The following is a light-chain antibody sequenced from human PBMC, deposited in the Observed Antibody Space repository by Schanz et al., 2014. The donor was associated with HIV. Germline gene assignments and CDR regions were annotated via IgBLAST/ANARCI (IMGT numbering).Light chain of an antibody. Sequence: EIVLTQSPGTLSLSPGERGTLSCRASQSVKSNFIGWYQQKPGQAPRLLIYTASTRATGIPPRFSGSQSGPDFNLTISRLEPEDFAVYYCQQYGSSPLTFGGGTKVEIK. CDR1: QSVKSNF. CDR3: QQYGSSPLT. J-gene: IGKJ4*01. CDR2: TAS. V-gene: IGKV3-20*01.